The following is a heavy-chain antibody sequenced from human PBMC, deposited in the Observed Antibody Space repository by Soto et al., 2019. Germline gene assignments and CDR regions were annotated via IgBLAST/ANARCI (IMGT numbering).Heavy chain of an antibody. CDR3: AKGSGQYPYYNGMDV. CDR1: GFTFSIYA. Sequence: GGSLRLSCAASGFTFSIYAMTWVRQAPGKGLECVSGISGTGDSTYYADSVKGRFTISRDNSKNTLSLQMNSLTAEDTALYFCAKGSGQYPYYNGMDVWGRGTTVTV. V-gene: IGHV3-23*01. J-gene: IGHJ6*02. D-gene: IGHD6-25*01. CDR2: ISGTGDST.